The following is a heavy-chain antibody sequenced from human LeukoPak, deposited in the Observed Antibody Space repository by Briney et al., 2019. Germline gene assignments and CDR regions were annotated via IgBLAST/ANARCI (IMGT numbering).Heavy chain of an antibody. V-gene: IGHV4-59*01. J-gene: IGHJ4*02. CDR1: GGSISSYY. D-gene: IGHD6-13*01. Sequence: PSETLSLTCTVSGGSISSYYWSWIRQPPGKGLEWIGYIYYSGSTNYNPSLKSRVTISVDTSKNQFSLKLSSVTAADTAVYYCARGHSSSWYYFDYWGQGTLVTVSS. CDR3: ARGHSSSWYYFDY. CDR2: IYYSGST.